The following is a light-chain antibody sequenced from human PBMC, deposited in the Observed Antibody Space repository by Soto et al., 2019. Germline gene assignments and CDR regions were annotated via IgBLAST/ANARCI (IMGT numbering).Light chain of an antibody. V-gene: IGKV4-1*01. CDR3: QQYRSWPRT. J-gene: IGKJ1*01. CDR2: WAS. CDR1: QNILYSSNNKNY. Sequence: DIVMTQSPDSLAVSLGERATIDCKSTQNILYSSNNKNYLAWYQQKPGQHTRLLCYWASTRESGVPDRVSGRGSGTECTLTITSLRTEEVGVYYCQQYRSWPRTFGQGTKVDIK.